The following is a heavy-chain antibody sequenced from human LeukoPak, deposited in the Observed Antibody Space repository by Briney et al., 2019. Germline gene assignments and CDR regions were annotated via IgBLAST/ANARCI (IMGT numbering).Heavy chain of an antibody. D-gene: IGHD5-18*01. Sequence: SQTLSLTCVISGDNVSSNSVSWNWIRQSPSRGLEWLRRTYYRSKWSDDYVGSVKSRILINPDTSKNQFSLKLGSVTAADTAVYYCAREGGHSYGYFWGQGTLVTVSS. J-gene: IGHJ4*02. CDR1: GDNVSSNSVS. V-gene: IGHV6-1*01. CDR3: AREGGHSYGYF. CDR2: TYYRSKWSD.